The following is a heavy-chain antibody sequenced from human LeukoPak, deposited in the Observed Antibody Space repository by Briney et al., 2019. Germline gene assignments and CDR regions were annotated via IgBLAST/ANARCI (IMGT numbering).Heavy chain of an antibody. Sequence: GGSLRLSCAASGFTFSSYEMNWVRQPPGKGLEWVSYISSSGSTIYYADSVKGRFTISRDNAKNSLYLQMNSLRAEDTAVYYCARDKSVTMIASAFDIWGQGTMVTVSS. CDR3: ARDKSVTMIASAFDI. J-gene: IGHJ3*02. V-gene: IGHV3-48*03. CDR1: GFTFSSYE. D-gene: IGHD3-22*01. CDR2: ISSSGSTI.